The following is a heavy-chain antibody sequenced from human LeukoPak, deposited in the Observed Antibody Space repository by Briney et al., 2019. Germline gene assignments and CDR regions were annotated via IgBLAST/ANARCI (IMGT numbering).Heavy chain of an antibody. D-gene: IGHD4-23*01. Sequence: GSLRLSCAASGFTVSSNYMSWVRQAPGKGLEWVSAISGNGDSTYYADSVKGRFTISRDNSKNTLFLQMSSLRAEDTAVYYCAKGDYGGDFRYFDYWGQGTLVTVSS. CDR1: GFTVSSNY. V-gene: IGHV3-23*01. CDR2: ISGNGDST. J-gene: IGHJ4*02. CDR3: AKGDYGGDFRYFDY.